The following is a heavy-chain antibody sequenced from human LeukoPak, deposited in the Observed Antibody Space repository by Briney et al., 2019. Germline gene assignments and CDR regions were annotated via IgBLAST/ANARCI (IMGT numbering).Heavy chain of an antibody. CDR2: IYPRDSDT. CDR3: AGWGPSTTLAFDI. V-gene: IGHV5-51*01. CDR1: GYKFTNYW. D-gene: IGHD4-17*01. J-gene: IGHJ3*02. Sequence: GESLKISCKGSGYKFTNYWIAWVRQMPGQGLEWLGIIYPRDSDTRYSPSFQGQVTISVDTSIDTAYLQWSSVRASDTAMYYCAGWGPSTTLAFDIWGQGTMVTVSS.